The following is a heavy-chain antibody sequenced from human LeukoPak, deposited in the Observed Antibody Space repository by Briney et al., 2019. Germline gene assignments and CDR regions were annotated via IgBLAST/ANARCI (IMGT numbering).Heavy chain of an antibody. J-gene: IGHJ4*02. V-gene: IGHV3-48*02. D-gene: IGHD3-22*01. CDR2: IRSSRSTI. CDR3: ASGTYYYDTY. Sequence: GGSLTLPCTPSGLTFCSYRMNWLRQATGKALEWLSYIRSSRSTILYAVSVKGRFTISRDNAKNSLYLQMNSLRDEDTAVYYCASGTYYYDTYWGQGTMVSVSS. CDR1: GLTFCSYR.